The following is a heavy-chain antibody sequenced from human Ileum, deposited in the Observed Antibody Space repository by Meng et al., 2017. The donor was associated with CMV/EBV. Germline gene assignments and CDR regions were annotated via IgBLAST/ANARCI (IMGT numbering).Heavy chain of an antibody. V-gene: IGHV3-23*01. CDR2: ITYSGYDT. CDR1: GFTFDYYA. CDR3: AKSQDHWYFDL. J-gene: IGHJ2*01. Sequence: SCAASGFTFDYYAMTWVRQATGKGPEWISTITYSGYDTYYADSVKGRLTISRDNSKKMVHLLMNSLRGEDTAIYYCAKSQDHWYFDLWGRGTLVTVSS.